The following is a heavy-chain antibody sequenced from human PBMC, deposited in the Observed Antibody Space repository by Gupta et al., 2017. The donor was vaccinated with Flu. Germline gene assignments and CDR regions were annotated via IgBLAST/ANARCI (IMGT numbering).Heavy chain of an antibody. Sequence: EVQLVESGGGLVQPGRSLRLSCAASGFTFDDYAMHWVRQAPGKGLEWVSGISWNSGSIGYADSGKGRFTISRDNAKNSLYLQMNSLRAEDTALYYCAKDRGSSGWLSLGYWGQGTLVTVSS. CDR3: AKDRGSSGWLSLGY. CDR2: ISWNSGSI. D-gene: IGHD6-19*01. CDR1: GFTFDDYA. J-gene: IGHJ4*02. V-gene: IGHV3-9*01.